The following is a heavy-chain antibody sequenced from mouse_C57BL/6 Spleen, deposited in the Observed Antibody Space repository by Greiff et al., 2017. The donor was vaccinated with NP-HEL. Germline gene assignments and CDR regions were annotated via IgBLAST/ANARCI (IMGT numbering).Heavy chain of an antibody. D-gene: IGHD1-1*01. J-gene: IGHJ1*03. CDR3: ARDYGSSPWYFDV. CDR2: INYDGSST. V-gene: IGHV5-16*01. CDR1: GFTFSDYY. Sequence: EVQLVESEGGLVQPGSSMKLSCTASGFTFSDYYMAWVRQVPEKGLEWVANINYDGSSTYYLDSLKSRFIISRDNAKNILYLQMSSLKSEDTATYYGARDYGSSPWYFDVWGTGTTVTVSS.